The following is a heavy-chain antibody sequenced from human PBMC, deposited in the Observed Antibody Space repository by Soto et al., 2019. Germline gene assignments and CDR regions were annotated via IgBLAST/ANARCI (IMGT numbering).Heavy chain of an antibody. CDR2: IYYSGST. V-gene: IGHV4-59*08. CDR3: ARGFTANFDWLLPTFAP. Sequence: SSETLSLTCTVSGGSISSYYWSWFRQPPGKGLEWIGYIYYSGSTNYNPSLKSRVTISVDTSKNQFFLKLNSVTAADTAVYYCARGFTANFDWLLPTFAPWGQGTLVTVSS. D-gene: IGHD3-9*01. CDR1: GGSISSYY. J-gene: IGHJ5*02.